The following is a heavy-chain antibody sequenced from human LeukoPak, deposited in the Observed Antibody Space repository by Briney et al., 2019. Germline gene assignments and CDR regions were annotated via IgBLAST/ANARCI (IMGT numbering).Heavy chain of an antibody. D-gene: IGHD5-12*01. J-gene: IGHJ5*02. V-gene: IGHV5-51*01. CDR2: IYPGDSDT. CDR3: ARRGYSGYEGAWFDP. CDR1: GYNFTTYW. Sequence: GESLKISCKGSGYNFTTYWIGWVRQMPGQGLEWMGIIYPGDSDTRYSPSFRGQVTISADKSISTAYLEWNSLKAWDTAMFYCARRGYSGYEGAWFDPWGQGTLVTVSS.